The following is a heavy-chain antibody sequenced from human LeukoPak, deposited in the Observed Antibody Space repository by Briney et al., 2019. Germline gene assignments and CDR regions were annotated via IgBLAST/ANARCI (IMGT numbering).Heavy chain of an antibody. CDR2: IIPILGIA. D-gene: IGHD6-13*01. J-gene: IGHJ6*02. CDR1: GGAFSSYA. Sequence: SVKVSCKASGGAFSSYAISWVRQAPGQGLEWMGRIIPILGIANYAQKFQGRVTITADKSTSTAYMELSSLRSEDTAVYYCARAAEDAAAGSSGGYAYGLDVWGQGATVTVSS. V-gene: IGHV1-69*04. CDR3: ARAAEDAAAGSSGGYAYGLDV.